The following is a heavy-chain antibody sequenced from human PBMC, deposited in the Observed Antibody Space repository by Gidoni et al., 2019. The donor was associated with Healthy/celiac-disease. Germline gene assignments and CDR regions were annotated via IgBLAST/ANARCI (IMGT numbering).Heavy chain of an antibody. J-gene: IGHJ4*02. Sequence: EVQLLESGGGLVQPGGSLRLSCAASGFTFSSYAMSWVRQAPGKGLEWVSAISGSGGSTYYADSVKGRFTISRDNSKNTLYLQMNSLRAEDTAVYYCAKRYPGYWDSSIAARPRGYWGQGTLVTVSS. V-gene: IGHV3-23*01. D-gene: IGHD6-6*01. CDR1: GFTFSSYA. CDR2: ISGSGGST. CDR3: AKRYPGYWDSSIAARPRGY.